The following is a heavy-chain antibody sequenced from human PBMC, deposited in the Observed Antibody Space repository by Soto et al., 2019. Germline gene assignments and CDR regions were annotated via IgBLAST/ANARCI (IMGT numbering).Heavy chain of an antibody. J-gene: IGHJ6*03. CDR2: MNPNSGNT. CDR3: ARLYDFWSGYFAYYYMDV. CDR1: GYTFTGYD. D-gene: IGHD3-3*01. V-gene: IGHV1-8*01. Sequence: ASVKVSCKASGYTFTGYDINWVRQATGQGLEWMGWMNPNSGNTGYAQKFQGRVTMTRNTSISTAYTELSSLRSEDTAVYYCARLYDFWSGYFAYYYMDVWGKGTTVTVSS.